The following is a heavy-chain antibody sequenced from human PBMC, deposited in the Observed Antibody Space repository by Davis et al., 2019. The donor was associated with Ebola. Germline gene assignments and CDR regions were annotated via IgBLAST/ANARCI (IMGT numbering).Heavy chain of an antibody. CDR1: GFTFSDYY. Sequence: PGGSLRLSCAASGFTFSDYYMSWIRQAPGKGLEWVSAISGSGGSTYYADSVKGRFTISRDNAKNSLYLQMNGLRAEDTAVYYCTRGPSTGNSFTYWGQGTLVTVSS. D-gene: IGHD4-23*01. J-gene: IGHJ4*02. V-gene: IGHV3-11*04. CDR3: TRGPSTGNSFTY. CDR2: ISGSGGST.